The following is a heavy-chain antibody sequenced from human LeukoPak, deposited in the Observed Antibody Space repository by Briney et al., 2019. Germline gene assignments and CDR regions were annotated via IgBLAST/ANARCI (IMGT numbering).Heavy chain of an antibody. CDR1: GGSISSYY. CDR2: IYTSGST. V-gene: IGHV4-4*07. D-gene: IGHD1-26*01. CDR3: ASFVGAATTSHIDY. Sequence: PSETLSLTCTVSGGSISSYYWSWIRQPAGKGLEWIGRIYTSGSTNYNPSLKSRVTMSVDTSKNQFSLKLSSVTAADTAVYYCASFVGAATTSHIDYWGQGTLVTVSS. J-gene: IGHJ4*02.